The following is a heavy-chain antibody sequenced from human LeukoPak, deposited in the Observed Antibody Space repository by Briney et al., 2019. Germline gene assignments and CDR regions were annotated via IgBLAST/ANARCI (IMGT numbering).Heavy chain of an antibody. D-gene: IGHD4-17*01. CDR3: ARVGYTDYGDYVFDY. J-gene: IGHJ4*02. Sequence: ASVKVSCKASVYTFTSYDINWVRQATGQGLGWVGWMNPNIGNTGYAQKFQGRVTMTRNTSISTAYMELSSLRSEDTAVYYCARVGYTDYGDYVFDYWGQATLVTVSS. CDR2: MNPNIGNT. CDR1: VYTFTSYD. V-gene: IGHV1-8*01.